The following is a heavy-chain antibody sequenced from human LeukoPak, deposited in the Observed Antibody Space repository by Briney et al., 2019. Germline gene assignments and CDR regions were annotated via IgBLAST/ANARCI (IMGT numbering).Heavy chain of an antibody. D-gene: IGHD3-3*01. Sequence: SVKVSFKASGGTFSSYTISWVRQAPGQGIEWMGRIIPILGIANYAQKFQGRVTITADKSTSTAYMELSSLRSEDTAVYYCARDRDFWRDYWGQGTLVTVSS. CDR1: GGTFSSYT. J-gene: IGHJ4*02. V-gene: IGHV1-69*04. CDR3: ARDRDFWRDY. CDR2: IIPILGIA.